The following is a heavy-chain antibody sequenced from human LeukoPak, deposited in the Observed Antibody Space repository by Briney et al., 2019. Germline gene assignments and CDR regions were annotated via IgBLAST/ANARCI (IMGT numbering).Heavy chain of an antibody. V-gene: IGHV1-46*01. CDR2: MSPNSGGT. D-gene: IGHD5-18*01. Sequence: ASVKVSFKASGYTFTTYFIHWVRQAPGQGLEWMGVMSPNSGGTSYALKFQGRVIMTGDTSTTTFYLDLSNLKSEDTAVYYCAGRKVDSGVVTLDFWGQGTLVTVSS. CDR3: AGRKVDSGVVTLDF. CDR1: GYTFTTYF. J-gene: IGHJ4*02.